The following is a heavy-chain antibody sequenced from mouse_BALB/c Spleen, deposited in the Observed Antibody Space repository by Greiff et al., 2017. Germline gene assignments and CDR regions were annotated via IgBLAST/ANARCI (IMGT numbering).Heavy chain of an antibody. CDR2: INPSNGRT. CDR3: ARGGGPHYYAMDY. V-gene: IGHV1S81*02. Sequence: QVQLKQPGAELVKPGASVKLSCKASGYTFTSYWMHWVKQRPGQGLEWIGEINPSNGRTNYNEKFKSKATLTVDKSSSTAYMQLSSLTSEDSAVYYCARGGGPHYYAMDYWGQGTSVTVSS. J-gene: IGHJ4*01. CDR1: GYTFTSYW.